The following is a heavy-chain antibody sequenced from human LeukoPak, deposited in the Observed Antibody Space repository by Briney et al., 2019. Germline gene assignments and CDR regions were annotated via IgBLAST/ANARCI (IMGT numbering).Heavy chain of an antibody. D-gene: IGHD3-10*01. CDR1: GGSISSGGYY. Sequence: PSQTLSLTCTVSGGSISSGGYYWSWIRQHPGDGLEWIGYIYYSGSTYYNPSLKSRVTISIDTSKNHFSLKLSSVTAADTAVHYCARAGGFFSPFGYWGQGTLVTVSS. CDR2: IYYSGST. V-gene: IGHV4-31*02. J-gene: IGHJ4*02. CDR3: ARAGGFFSPFGY.